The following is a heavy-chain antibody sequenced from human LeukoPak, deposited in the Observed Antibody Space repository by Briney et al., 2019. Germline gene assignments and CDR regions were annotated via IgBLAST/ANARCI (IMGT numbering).Heavy chain of an antibody. CDR2: ISAYNGNT. J-gene: IGHJ4*02. D-gene: IGHD3-22*01. V-gene: IGHV1-18*01. CDR1: GYTFMKYG. CDR3: ARDGVWGRTYYYDSSGYYPFDY. Sequence: ASVKVSCKASGYTFMKYGFSWVRQAPGQGLEWVGWISAYNGNTNYAQKLQGRVTMTTDTSTSTAYMELRSLRSDDTAVYYCARDGVWGRTYYYDSSGYYPFDYWGQGTLVTVSS.